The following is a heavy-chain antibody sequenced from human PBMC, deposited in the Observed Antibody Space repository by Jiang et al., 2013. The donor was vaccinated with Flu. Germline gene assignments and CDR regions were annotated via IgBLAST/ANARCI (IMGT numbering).Heavy chain of an antibody. CDR1: GASISSNNW. V-gene: IGHV4-4*02. CDR2: IYPSGST. D-gene: IGHD3-10*01. J-gene: IGHJ6*02. Sequence: GPGLVKPSGTLSLTCAVSGASISSNNWWMWVRQPPGKGLEWIGEIYPSGSTNYRSPLKSRVTISIDKSKNQFSLELASVTAADTAVYYCARARDYYARYGMDVWGQGTMVIVSS. CDR3: ARARDYYARYGMDV.